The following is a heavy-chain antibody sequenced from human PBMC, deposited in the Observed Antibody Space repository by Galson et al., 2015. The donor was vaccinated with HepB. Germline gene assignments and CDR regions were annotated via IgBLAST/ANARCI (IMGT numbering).Heavy chain of an antibody. Sequence: SVKVSCKASGGTFSSYAISWVRQAPGQGLEWMGGIIPIFGTANYAQKFQGRVTITADESTSTAYMELSSLRSEDTAVYYCAGRIDSSAQSGYYYYGMDVWGQGTTVTVSS. CDR2: IIPIFGTA. CDR3: AGRIDSSAQSGYYYYGMDV. CDR1: GGTFSSYA. V-gene: IGHV1-69*13. J-gene: IGHJ6*02. D-gene: IGHD3-22*01.